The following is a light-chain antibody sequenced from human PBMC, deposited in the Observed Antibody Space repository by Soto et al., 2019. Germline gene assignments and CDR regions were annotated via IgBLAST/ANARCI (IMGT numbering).Light chain of an antibody. V-gene: IGLV1-40*01. CDR1: SSNIGAGYD. J-gene: IGLJ2*01. Sequence: QSVLTQPPSVSGAPGQRVTISCTGSSSNIGAGYDEHWYQQLPGTAPKLLSYGNSNRPSGVPDRFSGSKSGTSASLAITGLQAEDEADYYCQSYDSSLSVVFGGGTKLTVL. CDR2: GNS. CDR3: QSYDSSLSVV.